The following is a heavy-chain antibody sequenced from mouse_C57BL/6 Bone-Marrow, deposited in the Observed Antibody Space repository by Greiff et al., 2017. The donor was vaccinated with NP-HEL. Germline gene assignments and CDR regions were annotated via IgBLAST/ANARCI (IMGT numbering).Heavy chain of an antibody. CDR3: ARGITTVVFDY. J-gene: IGHJ2*01. CDR2: INPKYGTT. CDR1: GYSFTDYN. V-gene: IGHV1-39*01. D-gene: IGHD1-1*01. Sequence: VQLKESGPELVKPGASVKISCKASGYSFTDYNMNWVKQSNGKSLEWIGVINPKYGTTSYNQKFKGKATLTVDKSSSTAYMQLNSLTSEDSAVYYCARGITTVVFDYWGKGTTLTVSS.